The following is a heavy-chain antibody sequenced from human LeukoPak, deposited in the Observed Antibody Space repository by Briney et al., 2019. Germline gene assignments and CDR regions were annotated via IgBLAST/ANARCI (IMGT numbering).Heavy chain of an antibody. Sequence: NPGGSLRLSCAASGFTFSSYGMHWVRQAPGKGLEWVSSISSSSSYIYYADSVKGRFTISRDNAKNSLYLQMNSLRAEDTAVYYCASGPTGYSSGWRSFDYWGQGTLVTVSS. V-gene: IGHV3-21*01. CDR2: ISSSSSYI. D-gene: IGHD6-19*01. CDR1: GFTFSSYG. J-gene: IGHJ4*02. CDR3: ASGPTGYSSGWRSFDY.